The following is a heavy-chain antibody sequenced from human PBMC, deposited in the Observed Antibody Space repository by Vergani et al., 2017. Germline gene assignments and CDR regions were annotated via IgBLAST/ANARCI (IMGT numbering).Heavy chain of an antibody. CDR2: ISYDGTQK. J-gene: IGHJ6*02. Sequence: QVHLVESGGGVVQPGRSLRLSCVVSGFTSSYYGMHWVRQAPGKGLEWVAVISYDGTQKYYADSVKGRFTISRDNSKNSLYLQMDSLRDDDTAVYYCARITRFTSGWYGHYGMDVWGLGTTVTVSS. CDR1: GFTSSYYG. CDR3: ARITRFTSGWYGHYGMDV. D-gene: IGHD6-19*01. V-gene: IGHV3-30*03.